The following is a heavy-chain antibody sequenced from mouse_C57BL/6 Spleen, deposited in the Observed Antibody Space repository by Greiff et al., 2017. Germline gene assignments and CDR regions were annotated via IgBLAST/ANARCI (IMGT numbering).Heavy chain of an antibody. CDR2: IYPGDGDT. CDR3: AREEVLRQYPGGYFDY. CDR1: GYAFSSYW. Sequence: QVQLQQSGAELVKPGASVKISCKASGYAFSSYWMNWVKQRPGKGLEWIGQIYPGDGDTNYNGKFTGKATLTADKSSSTAYMQLSSLTSEDSAVYYCAREEVLRQYPGGYFDYWGQGTTLTVSS. J-gene: IGHJ2*01. D-gene: IGHD1-1*01. V-gene: IGHV1-80*01.